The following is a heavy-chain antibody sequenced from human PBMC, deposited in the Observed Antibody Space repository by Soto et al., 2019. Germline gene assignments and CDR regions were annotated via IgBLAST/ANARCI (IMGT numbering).Heavy chain of an antibody. Sequence: QVQLVQSGAEVKKPGASVKVSCEASGYTFINYGINWVRQAPGLGLEWMGWINTYNGNTNYAQKIQGRVTMTTDTPTSTAYMELRSLRSDDTAVYYCARDHFSSGWYGFDYWGQGTLVTVSS. V-gene: IGHV1-18*01. CDR1: GYTFINYG. CDR3: ARDHFSSGWYGFDY. J-gene: IGHJ4*02. D-gene: IGHD6-19*01. CDR2: INTYNGNT.